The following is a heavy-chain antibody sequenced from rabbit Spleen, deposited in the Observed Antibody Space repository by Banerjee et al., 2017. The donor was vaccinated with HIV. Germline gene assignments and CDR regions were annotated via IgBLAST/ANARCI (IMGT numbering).Heavy chain of an antibody. CDR3: ARDLVGVIGWNFYL. CDR2: IDTGSSGFT. D-gene: IGHD1-1*01. V-gene: IGHV1S40*01. Sequence: QSLEESGGDLVKPGASLTLTCTASGVSFSSSSYMCWVRQAPGKGLEWIACIDTGSSGFTYFATWAKGRFTCSKTSSTTVTLQMTRLTAADTATYFCARDLVGVIGWNFYLWGQGTLVTVS. J-gene: IGHJ4*01. CDR1: GVSFSSSSY.